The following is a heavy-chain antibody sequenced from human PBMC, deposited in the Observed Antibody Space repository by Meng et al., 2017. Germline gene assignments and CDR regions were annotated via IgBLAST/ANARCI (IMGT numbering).Heavy chain of an antibody. CDR3: TTMQLKRRDPSAFDI. CDR1: GFTFSNAW. CDR2: IKSITDGGTT. J-gene: IGHJ3*02. D-gene: IGHD1-1*01. Sequence: GGSLTPSCAASGFTFSNAWMSWVRQAPGKGLEWVGCIKSITDGGTTDYAAPVKSRFTISRDDSKNTLYLQMNSLKTEDTAVYYCTTMQLKRRDPSAFDIWGQGTTVTVSS. V-gene: IGHV3-15*01.